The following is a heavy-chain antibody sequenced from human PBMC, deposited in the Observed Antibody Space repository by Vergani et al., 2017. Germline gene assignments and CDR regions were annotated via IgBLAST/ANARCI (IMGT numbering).Heavy chain of an antibody. D-gene: IGHD1-1*01. CDR1: VFSFTTYA. V-gene: IGHV3-23*01. Sequence: EVQLLESVGDLVQPVGFLRLSCAASVFSFTTYAMSWVRQAPGKGLEGVSTINTNGDYTRYGDSVKGRFTISRDNYTSTLYLQMNSLRAEDTAIYYCAKGGWNYWFDSWGQGTLVIVS. CDR2: INTNGDYT. J-gene: IGHJ5*01. CDR3: AKGGWNYWFDS.